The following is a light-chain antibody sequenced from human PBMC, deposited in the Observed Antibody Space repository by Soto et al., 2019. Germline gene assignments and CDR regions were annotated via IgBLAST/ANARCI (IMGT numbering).Light chain of an antibody. J-gene: IGKJ1*01. Sequence: EIVLTQSPATLSLSPGEGATLSCRASQSVNRYLAWYQQKPGQAPRLLIYNASNRATGIQARFSGSGSGTDFTLTIRSLEPEDFAVYYCKQRSNWPGTFGQGTKVDIK. CDR2: NAS. V-gene: IGKV3-11*01. CDR3: KQRSNWPGT. CDR1: QSVNRY.